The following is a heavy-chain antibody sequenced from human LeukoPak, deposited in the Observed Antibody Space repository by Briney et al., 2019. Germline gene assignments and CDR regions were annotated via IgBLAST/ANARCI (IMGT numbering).Heavy chain of an antibody. CDR1: GGSISSSSYY. V-gene: IGHV4-39*01. CDR2: IYYSGST. Sequence: PSETLSLTCTVSGGSISSSSYYWGWIRQPPGKGLEWIGSIYYSGSTYYNPSLKSRVTISVDTSKNQFSLKLSSVTAADTAVYYCARETDQYDYRGQGTLGTVSS. J-gene: IGHJ4*02. CDR3: ARETDQYDY.